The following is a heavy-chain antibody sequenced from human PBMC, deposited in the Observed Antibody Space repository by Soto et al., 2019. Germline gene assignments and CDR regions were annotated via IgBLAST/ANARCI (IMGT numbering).Heavy chain of an antibody. CDR1: GYTFTGYY. V-gene: IGHV1-2*02. CDR3: ARGFEAPAAIAESGFDP. Sequence: QVQLVQSGAEVKKPGASVKVSCKASGYTFTGYYMHWVRQAPGQGLEWMGWINPNSGGTNYAQKFQGRVTMTRDTSISTAYMELSRLRSDDTAVYYCARGFEAPAAIAESGFDPWGQGTLVTVSS. CDR2: INPNSGGT. D-gene: IGHD2-2*02. J-gene: IGHJ5*02.